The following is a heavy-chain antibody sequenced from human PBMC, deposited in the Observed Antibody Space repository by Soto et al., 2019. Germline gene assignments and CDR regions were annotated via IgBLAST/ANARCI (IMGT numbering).Heavy chain of an antibody. J-gene: IGHJ4*02. V-gene: IGHV4-34*01. CDR3: VRGSSDGYNYRPQLSLDY. CDR1: GGSFSGYY. Sequence: PETLSLTCAVYGGSFSGYYWSWIRQPPGKGLEWMGEINHSGSTNYNPSLKSRVTISVDTSKNQFSLKLSSVTAADTAVYYCVRGSSDGYNYRPQLSLDYWGQGTLVTVSS. D-gene: IGHD5-12*01. CDR2: INHSGST.